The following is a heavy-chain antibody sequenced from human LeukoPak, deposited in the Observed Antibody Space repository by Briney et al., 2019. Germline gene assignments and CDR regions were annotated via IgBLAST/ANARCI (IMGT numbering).Heavy chain of an antibody. D-gene: IGHD6-13*01. J-gene: IGHJ4*02. V-gene: IGHV3-21*05. Sequence: GGSLRLSCAASGFTFSSYEMNWVRQAPGKGLEWVSYISSSSSYTNYADSVKGRFTISRDNAKNSLYLQMNSLRAEDTAVYYCARAPTGIAAAGILYWGQGTLVTVSS. CDR2: ISSSSSYT. CDR3: ARAPTGIAAAGILY. CDR1: GFTFSSYE.